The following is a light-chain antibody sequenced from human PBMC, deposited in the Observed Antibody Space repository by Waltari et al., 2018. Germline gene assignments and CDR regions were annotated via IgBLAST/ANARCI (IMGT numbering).Light chain of an antibody. CDR3: QQYHKWPPGG. CDR2: AAS. CDR1: QRVNTN. Sequence: VVTQSPATLSVSPGKTVTLPCRASQRVNTNLAGYQQKPGQAPRLLIFAASTRAPGIPSRFGGSGSGTEFTLTITSLQFEDVGVYFCQQYHKWPPGGFGGGTKVEIE. J-gene: IGKJ4*01. V-gene: IGKV3-15*01.